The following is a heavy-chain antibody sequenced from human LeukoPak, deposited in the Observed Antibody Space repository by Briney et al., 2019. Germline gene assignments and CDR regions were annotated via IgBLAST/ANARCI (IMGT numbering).Heavy chain of an antibody. V-gene: IGHV3-11*01. J-gene: IGHJ4*02. Sequence: PGGSLRLSCTVSGFTLTDHYMGWFRQSPGRGLEWISWITSTGTTRDYADSVKGRFTISRDNTKNSVYLQMTSLRADDTAVYYCARDPDYGDPYWGQGTLVTVSS. CDR2: ITSTGTTR. D-gene: IGHD4-17*01. CDR1: GFTLTDHY. CDR3: ARDPDYGDPY.